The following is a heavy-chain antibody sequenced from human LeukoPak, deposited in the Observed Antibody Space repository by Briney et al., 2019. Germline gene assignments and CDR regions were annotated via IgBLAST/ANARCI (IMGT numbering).Heavy chain of an antibody. J-gene: IGHJ4*02. CDR2: FYYSGST. CDR3: ARHLTPGIAAAGLGY. Sequence: SETLSLTCTVSGGSISSYYWSWIRQPPGKGLEWIGYFYYSGSTNYNPSLKSRVTISVDTSKNQFSLKLSSVTAADTAVYHCARHLTPGIAAAGLGYWGQGTLVTVSS. CDR1: GGSISSYY. V-gene: IGHV4-59*08. D-gene: IGHD6-13*01.